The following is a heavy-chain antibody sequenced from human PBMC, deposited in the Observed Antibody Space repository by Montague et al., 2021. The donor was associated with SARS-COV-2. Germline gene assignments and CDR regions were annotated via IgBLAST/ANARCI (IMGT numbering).Heavy chain of an antibody. Sequence: SETLSLTSTVSGDSIRESHWSWIRQPPGKGLEWIGYIDNSGSTNYNPALESRVTLTVSASNNQFYLTLRSVTAADTAVYYCARLTGSRVYYYHYGLDVWGQGTTDTVSS. CDR3: ARLTGSRVYYYHYGLDV. V-gene: IGHV4-4*09. CDR2: IDNSGST. J-gene: IGHJ6*02. D-gene: IGHD1-20*01. CDR1: GDSIRESH.